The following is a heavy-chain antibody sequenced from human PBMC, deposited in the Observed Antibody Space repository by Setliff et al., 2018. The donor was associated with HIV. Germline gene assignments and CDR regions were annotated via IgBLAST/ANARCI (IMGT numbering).Heavy chain of an antibody. Sequence: PSETLSLTCTVSGGSVGSSSYYWAWIRQPPGKGLEWIGSIYYTGNTKYNPSLESRVTFSIDTSENQFSLKLSSVIAADTAVYYCARHAAGPDGPFDYWGQGTLVTVSS. CDR1: GGSVGSSSYY. CDR3: ARHAAGPDGPFDY. J-gene: IGHJ4*02. V-gene: IGHV4-39*01. CDR2: IYYTGNT.